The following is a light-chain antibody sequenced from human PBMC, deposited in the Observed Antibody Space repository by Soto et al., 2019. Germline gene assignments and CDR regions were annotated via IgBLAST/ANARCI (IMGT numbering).Light chain of an antibody. CDR1: QTISNF. CDR2: DAS. Sequence: DIQMTQSPSSLSASVGDRVTITCRASQTISNFLNWYQQKPGKAPKLLIYDASSLQSGVPSRFSGGGSGTDFTLTISSLQSEDFATYYCQQSYTTPITFDQGTRLDIK. CDR3: QQSYTTPIT. V-gene: IGKV1-39*01. J-gene: IGKJ5*01.